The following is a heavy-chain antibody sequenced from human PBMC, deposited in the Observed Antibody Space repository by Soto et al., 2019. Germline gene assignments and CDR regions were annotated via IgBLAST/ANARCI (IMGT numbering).Heavy chain of an antibody. CDR2: IYSGGST. Sequence: XESLSLSFAASGFTFSSNYMSWVRQAPGKGLEWVSVIYSGGSTYYADSVKGRFTISRDNSKNTLYLQMNSLRAEDTAVYYCARALGITHGAFDTWGQGTMVTVSS. CDR3: ARALGITHGAFDT. V-gene: IGHV3-53*01. D-gene: IGHD3-16*01. CDR1: GFTFSSNY. J-gene: IGHJ3*02.